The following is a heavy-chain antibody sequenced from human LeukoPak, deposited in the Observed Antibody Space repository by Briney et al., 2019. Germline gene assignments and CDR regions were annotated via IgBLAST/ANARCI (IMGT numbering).Heavy chain of an antibody. CDR1: GLTFSTYS. CDR3: VPRYCSSTSCEDY. CDR2: ISSSSKYI. V-gene: IGHV3-21*06. D-gene: IGHD2-2*01. J-gene: IGHJ4*02. Sequence: PGGSLRLSXGASGLTFSTYSMNWVRQAPGQGLQWVSSISSSSKYIYYADSVKGRFTISRDNAKNSLYLQMNSLRPEDSAVYYCVPRYCSSTSCEDYWGQGTLVTVSS.